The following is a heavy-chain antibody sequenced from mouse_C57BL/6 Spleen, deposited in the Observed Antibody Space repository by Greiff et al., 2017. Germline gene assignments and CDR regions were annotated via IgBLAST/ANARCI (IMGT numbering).Heavy chain of an antibody. D-gene: IGHD2-4*01. CDR1: GYAFSSSW. J-gene: IGHJ1*03. CDR3: ARSFYYDYYDGHWYFDV. V-gene: IGHV1-82*01. CDR2: IYPGDGDT. Sequence: VQLQQSGPELVKPGASVKISCKASGYAFSSSWMNWVKQRPGKGLEWIGRIYPGDGDTNYNGKCKGKATLTADKSSSTAYMQLSSLTSEDSAVDFCARSFYYDYYDGHWYFDVWGTGTTVTVSS.